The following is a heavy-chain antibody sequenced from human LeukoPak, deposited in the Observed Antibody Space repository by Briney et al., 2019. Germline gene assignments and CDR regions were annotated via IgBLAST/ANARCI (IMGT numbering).Heavy chain of an antibody. V-gene: IGHV1-2*02. CDR1: GYTFTGYY. Sequence: ASVKVSCKASGYTFTGYYRHWVRQAPGQGLEWMGWINPNSGGTNYAQKFQGRVTMTRDTSISTAYMELSRLRSDDTAVYYCARGGYCSSTSCWDWFDHWGQGTLVTVSS. CDR2: INPNSGGT. CDR3: ARGGYCSSTSCWDWFDH. J-gene: IGHJ5*02. D-gene: IGHD2-2*01.